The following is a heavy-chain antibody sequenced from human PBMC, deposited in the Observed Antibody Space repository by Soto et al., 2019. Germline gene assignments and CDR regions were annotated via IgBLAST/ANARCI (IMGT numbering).Heavy chain of an antibody. Sequence: EVQLLESGGGLVQPGGSLRLSCAASGFTFSNYAMSWVRQAPGKGLEWVAAISGSGGSKYYADSVKGRFTISRDNSKNTLYLQMSSLRADDTAVYYCAKPSMVRGVISLGNDAFDIWGQGTMVTVSS. CDR3: AKPSMVRGVISLGNDAFDI. V-gene: IGHV3-23*01. J-gene: IGHJ3*02. CDR1: GFTFSNYA. CDR2: ISGSGGSK. D-gene: IGHD3-10*01.